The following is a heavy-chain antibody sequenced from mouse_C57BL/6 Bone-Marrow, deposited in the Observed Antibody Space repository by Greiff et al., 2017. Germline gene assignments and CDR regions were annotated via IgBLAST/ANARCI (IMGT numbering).Heavy chain of an antibody. D-gene: IGHD1-1*01. CDR1: GYTFTSYW. J-gene: IGHJ2*01. CDR3: ALPYFDY. Sequence: FQLQQPGAELVMPGASVKLSCKASGYTFTSYWMHWVKQRPGQGLEWIGDIDPSDSYTNYNQKFKGKSTLTVDKSSSTAYMQLSSLTSEDSAVYYCALPYFDYWGQGTTLTVSS. CDR2: IDPSDSYT. V-gene: IGHV1-69*01.